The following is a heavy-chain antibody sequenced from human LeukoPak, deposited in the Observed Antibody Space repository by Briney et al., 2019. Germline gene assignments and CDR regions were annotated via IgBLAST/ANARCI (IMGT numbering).Heavy chain of an antibody. CDR2: ISGSGSST. J-gene: IGHJ4*02. CDR1: GFTFSSYA. Sequence: GALRLSCAASGFTFSSYAMSWVRQPPGKGLEWVSAISGSGSSTYYADSVKGRFTISRDNSKNTLYLQMNSLRAEDTAVYYCAKAGSGRNYFDYWGQGTLVTVSS. D-gene: IGHD2-15*01. V-gene: IGHV3-23*01. CDR3: AKAGSGRNYFDY.